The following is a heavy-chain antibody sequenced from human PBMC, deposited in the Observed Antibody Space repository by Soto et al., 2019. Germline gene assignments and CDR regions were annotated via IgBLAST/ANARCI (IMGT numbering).Heavy chain of an antibody. CDR1: GLGVRNNY. D-gene: IGHD3-10*01. J-gene: IGHJ6*02. CDR2: IYNDGTT. CDR3: MRPLPTGRNYGMDV. Sequence: VGSLRVSCTAYGLGVRNNYMSWVRQSPGMGLDWVSVIYNDGTTYYADSVKGRFTLSSDTSKNTRSLQMDSLRAEDTAVYYCMRPLPTGRNYGMDVWGQGTTVTVSS. V-gene: IGHV3-53*01.